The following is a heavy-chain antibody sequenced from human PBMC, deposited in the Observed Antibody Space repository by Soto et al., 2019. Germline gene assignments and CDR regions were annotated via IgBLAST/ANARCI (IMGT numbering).Heavy chain of an antibody. CDR3: AKGFLEWLTGFDY. V-gene: IGHV3-23*01. Sequence: GGSLRLSCAAPGFTFSSYAMRWVRQAPGKGLEWVSGISGSGGSTYYADSVKGRFTISRDNSKNTLYLQMNSLRAEDTAVYYCAKGFLEWLTGFDYWGQGTLVTVSS. CDR2: ISGSGGST. J-gene: IGHJ4*02. D-gene: IGHD3-3*01. CDR1: GFTFSSYA.